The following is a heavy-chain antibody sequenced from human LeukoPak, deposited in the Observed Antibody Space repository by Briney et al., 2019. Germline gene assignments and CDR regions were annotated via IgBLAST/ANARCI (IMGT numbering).Heavy chain of an antibody. D-gene: IGHD2-2*01. CDR3: AQTSAY. CDR1: GFTFSSSW. Sequence: TGGSLRLSCAASGFTFSSSWMTWVRQSPGRGLEWVANIKPDGSDQYYVGSVKGRFTISRDNAKNSLYLQMNSLRDEDTALYYCAQTSAYWGQGTLVTVSS. V-gene: IGHV3-7*05. CDR2: IKPDGSDQ. J-gene: IGHJ4*02.